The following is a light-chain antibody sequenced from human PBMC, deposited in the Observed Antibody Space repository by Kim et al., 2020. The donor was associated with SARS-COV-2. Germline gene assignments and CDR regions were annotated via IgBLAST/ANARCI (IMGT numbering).Light chain of an antibody. Sequence: SSELTQDPTVSVALGQTVRITCQGDSLRICYASWYQQKPGQAPVLVIFDKINRPSGIPDRFSASTSGNTASLTITGAQAEDEADYYCYCRHSSGAHWMFGGGTKLTVL. CDR1: SLRICY. J-gene: IGLJ3*02. V-gene: IGLV3-19*01. CDR3: YCRHSSGAHWM. CDR2: DKI.